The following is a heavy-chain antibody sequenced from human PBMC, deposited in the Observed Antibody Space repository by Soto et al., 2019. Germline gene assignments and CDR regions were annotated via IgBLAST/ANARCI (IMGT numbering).Heavy chain of an antibody. CDR1: GFSLSNARMG. D-gene: IGHD5-12*01. V-gene: IGHV2-26*01. Sequence: QVTLKESGPVLVKPTETLTLTCTVSGFSLSNARMGVSWIRQPPGKALEWLPHIFSNDEKSYSTSLKSRLTISKDTSKSQVVLTMTNMDPVDTATYYCARTGGVDGYTYFDYWGQGTLVTVSS. CDR3: ARTGGVDGYTYFDY. J-gene: IGHJ4*02. CDR2: IFSNDEK.